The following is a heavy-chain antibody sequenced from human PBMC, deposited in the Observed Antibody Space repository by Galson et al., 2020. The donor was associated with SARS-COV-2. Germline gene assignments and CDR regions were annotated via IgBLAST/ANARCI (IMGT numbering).Heavy chain of an antibody. Sequence: TGESLTLSCAASGFTISSYAMHWLRQPPGKGLEWVADISNDGNNKYYADSVRGRFSTSRDTSKNTLYLQMNTLGAEDTAVYYCARAGPNSGSYFDAVDSWGQGAMVTVSA. CDR3: ARAGPNSGSYFDAVDS. J-gene: IGHJ3*02. CDR2: ISNDGNNK. CDR1: GFTISSYA. D-gene: IGHD1-26*01. V-gene: IGHV3-30-3*01.